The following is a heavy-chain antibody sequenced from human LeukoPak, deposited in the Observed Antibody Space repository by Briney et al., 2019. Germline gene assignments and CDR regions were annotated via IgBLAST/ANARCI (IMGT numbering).Heavy chain of an antibody. CDR3: ATEGPLPGGHDY. V-gene: IGHV3-20*04. Sequence: PGGSLRLSCAASGFTFDDYGMSWVRQAPGKGLEWVSGINWNGGSTGYADSVKGRFTISRDNAKNTVYLQMSSLGVEDTAFYYCATEGPLPGGHDYWGQGTLVTVFS. J-gene: IGHJ4*02. CDR1: GFTFDDYG. D-gene: IGHD2-15*01. CDR2: INWNGGST.